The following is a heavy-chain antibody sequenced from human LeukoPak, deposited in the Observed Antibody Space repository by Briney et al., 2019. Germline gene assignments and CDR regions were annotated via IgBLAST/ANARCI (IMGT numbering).Heavy chain of an antibody. CDR3: ARGVRYYGSGSYYSTPLFDY. CDR1: GGSFSGYY. D-gene: IGHD3-10*01. J-gene: IGHJ4*02. V-gene: IGHV4-34*01. Sequence: SETLSLTCAVYGGSFSGYYWRWIRQPSGKGLEWIGEINHSGSTNYNPSLKSRVTISVDTSKNQFSLKLSSVTAADTAVYYCARGVRYYGSGSYYSTPLFDYWGQGTLVTVSS. CDR2: INHSGST.